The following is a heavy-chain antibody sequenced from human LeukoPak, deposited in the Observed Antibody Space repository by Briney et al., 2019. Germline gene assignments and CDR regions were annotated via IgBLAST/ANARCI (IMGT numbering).Heavy chain of an antibody. CDR1: GGSISSGGYY. V-gene: IGHV4-31*03. CDR2: IYYSGST. CDR3: ARLNYYDSSGYQPSGAFDI. Sequence: PSQTLSLTCTVSGGSISSGGYYWSWIRQHPGKGLEWIGYIYYSGSTYYNPSLKSRVTISVDTSKNQFSLKLSSVTAADTAVYYCARLNYYDSSGYQPSGAFDIWGQGTMVTVSS. J-gene: IGHJ3*02. D-gene: IGHD3-22*01.